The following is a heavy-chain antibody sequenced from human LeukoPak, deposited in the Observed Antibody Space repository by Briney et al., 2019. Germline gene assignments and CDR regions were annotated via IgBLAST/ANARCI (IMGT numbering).Heavy chain of an antibody. CDR3: AIIYRDYPDFDY. V-gene: IGHV4-34*01. CDR1: GGSLSGYY. CDR2: FTHHGRT. Sequence: SETLSLTCAVYGGSLSGYYWSWIRQPPGKGLEWIGEFTHHGRTNYNPSLKSRVTMSVDTSKNQFSLKLSSVTAADTAVYYCAIIYRDYPDFDYWGQGVLVTVSS. J-gene: IGHJ4*02. D-gene: IGHD4-17*01.